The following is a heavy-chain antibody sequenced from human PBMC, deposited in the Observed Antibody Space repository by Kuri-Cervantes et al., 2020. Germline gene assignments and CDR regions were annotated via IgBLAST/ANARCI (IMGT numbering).Heavy chain of an antibody. D-gene: IGHD1-26*01. Sequence: GESLKISCATSGVTVSTSYMSWVRQAPGKGLEWVSVIYSDGNIYYADSVKGRFTISRDNSKNTLYLQMNSLRAEDTAVYYCAKDRTGWELLGGSDAFDIWGQGTMVTVSS. CDR2: IYSDGNI. J-gene: IGHJ3*02. V-gene: IGHV3-53*01. CDR1: GVTVSTSY. CDR3: AKDRTGWELLGGSDAFDI.